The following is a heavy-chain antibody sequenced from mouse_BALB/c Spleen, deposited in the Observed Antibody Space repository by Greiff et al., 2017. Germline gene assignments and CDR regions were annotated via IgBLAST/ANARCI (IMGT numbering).Heavy chain of an antibody. V-gene: IGHV7-3*02. CDR1: GFTFTDYY. J-gene: IGHJ4*01. Sequence: EVKLVESGGGLVQPGGSLRLSCATSGFTFTDYYMSWVRQPPGKALVWLGFIRNKANGYTTEYSASVKGRFTITRDNSQRILYLLMNTLRAEDSATYYCERGRVYYDYLYYAMDYWGPGTSVTVSS. CDR2: IRNKANGYTT. CDR3: ERGRVYYDYLYYAMDY. D-gene: IGHD2-4*01.